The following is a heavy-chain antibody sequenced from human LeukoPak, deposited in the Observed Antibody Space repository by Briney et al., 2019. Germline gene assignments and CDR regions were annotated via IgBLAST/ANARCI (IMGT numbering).Heavy chain of an antibody. V-gene: IGHV4-34*01. Sequence: SETLSLTCAVYGLSFSGYYWSWIRQPPGKGLEWIGEINHSGSTNYNPSLKSRVTISVDTSKTQFSLKLSSVTAADTAVYYCARSGPPYDYVWGSYRYYFDYWGQGTLVTVSS. CDR2: INHSGST. D-gene: IGHD3-16*02. CDR1: GLSFSGYY. J-gene: IGHJ4*02. CDR3: ARSGPPYDYVWGSYRYYFDY.